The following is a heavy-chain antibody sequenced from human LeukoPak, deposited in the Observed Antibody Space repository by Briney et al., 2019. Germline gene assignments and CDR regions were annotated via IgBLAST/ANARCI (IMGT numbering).Heavy chain of an antibody. J-gene: IGHJ4*02. Sequence: SETLSLTCTVSGGSISSGGYYWSWIRQHPGKGLEWIGYIYYSGSTYYNPSLKSRVTISVDTSKNQFSLKLSSVTAADTAVYYCARAFGYDSSGYYYPYYFEYWGQGTLVTVSS. CDR2: IYYSGST. D-gene: IGHD3-22*01. V-gene: IGHV4-31*03. CDR3: ARAFGYDSSGYYYPYYFEY. CDR1: GGSISSGGYY.